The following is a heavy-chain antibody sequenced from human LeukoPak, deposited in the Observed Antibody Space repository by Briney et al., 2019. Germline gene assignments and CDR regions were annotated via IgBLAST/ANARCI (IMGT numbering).Heavy chain of an antibody. J-gene: IGHJ4*02. CDR3: ARAKIDYVWGSYRYRGFDY. Sequence: SETLSLTCTVSGGSISSYYWSWIRQPPGKGLEWIGYIYYSGSTNYNPSLKSRVTVSVDTSKNQFSLKLSSVTAADTAVYYCARAKIDYVWGSYRYRGFDYWGQGTLVTVSS. D-gene: IGHD3-16*02. V-gene: IGHV4-59*01. CDR1: GGSISSYY. CDR2: IYYSGST.